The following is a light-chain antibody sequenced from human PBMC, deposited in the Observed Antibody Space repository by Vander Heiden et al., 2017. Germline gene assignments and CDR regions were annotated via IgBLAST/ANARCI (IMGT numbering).Light chain of an antibody. CDR1: QSVRSSY. J-gene: IGKJ1*01. Sequence: ELVLTQSPGTLSLSPGERATLSCRASQSVRSSYLGWYQQKPGQAPRLLIYGASKRAAGIPDRFSGSGSGTDFTLTISRLEPEDFAVFYCQEDFDSWTFGQGTRVEIK. CDR2: GAS. CDR3: QEDFDSWT. V-gene: IGKV3-20*01.